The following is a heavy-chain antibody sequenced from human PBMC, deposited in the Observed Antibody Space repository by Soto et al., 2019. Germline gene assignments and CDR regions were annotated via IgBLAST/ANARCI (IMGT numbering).Heavy chain of an antibody. CDR2: ISGSGGST. V-gene: IGHV3-23*01. CDR3: AKDTPPYCGGDCYSGEGY. CDR1: GFTFSSYA. D-gene: IGHD2-21*02. J-gene: IGHJ4*02. Sequence: GSLGLSCAASGFTFSSYAMSGVRQAPGKGLEWVSAISGSGGSTYYADSVKGRFTISRDNSKNALYLQMNSLRAEDTAVYYCAKDTPPYCGGDCYSGEGYWGQGTLVTVS.